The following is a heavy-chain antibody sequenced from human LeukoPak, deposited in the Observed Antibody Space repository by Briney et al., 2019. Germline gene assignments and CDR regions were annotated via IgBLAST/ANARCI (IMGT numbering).Heavy chain of an antibody. V-gene: IGHV4-59*08. Sequence: SETLSLTCTVSGGSISGYYWSWIRQPPGKGLEWIGYIFYTGSTNYNPSLKSRVTISVDTSKNQFSLNLRSVTAADTAVYYCARRITTSGWYRDDYWGQGTLVTVSS. CDR3: ARRITTSGWYRDDY. J-gene: IGHJ4*02. D-gene: IGHD6-19*01. CDR1: GGSISGYY. CDR2: IFYTGST.